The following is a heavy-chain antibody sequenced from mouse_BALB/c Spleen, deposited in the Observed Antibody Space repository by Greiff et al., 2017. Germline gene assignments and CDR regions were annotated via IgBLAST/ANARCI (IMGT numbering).Heavy chain of an antibody. CDR2: IDPSDSYT. D-gene: IGHD1-1*01. V-gene: IGHV1S127*01. J-gene: IGHJ4*01. CDR3: TIRGLLRRYAMDY. CDR1: GYTFTSYW. Sequence: QVQLQQPGAELVKPGASVKMSCKASGYTFTSYWMHWVKQRPGQGLEWIGVIDPSDSYTSYNQKFKGKATLTVDTSSSTAYMQLSSLTSEDSAVYYCTIRGLLRRYAMDYWGQGTSVTVSS.